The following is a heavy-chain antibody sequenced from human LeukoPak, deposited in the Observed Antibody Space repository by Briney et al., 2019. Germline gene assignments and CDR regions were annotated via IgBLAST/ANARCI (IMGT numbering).Heavy chain of an antibody. CDR2: IKEDGSAK. CDR1: GVTSSTSC. V-gene: IGHV3-7*01. J-gene: IGHJ4*02. CDR3: ARDRAYNRFDY. D-gene: IGHD5-24*01. Sequence: GGSVRLSCVDSGVTSSTSCRAWVRQAPGKGLEWVANIKEDGSAKNYVCSVRGRFTVSRNNAKKSLYLEMNSLRAEDTAVYYCARDRAYNRFDYWGQGTLVTVSS.